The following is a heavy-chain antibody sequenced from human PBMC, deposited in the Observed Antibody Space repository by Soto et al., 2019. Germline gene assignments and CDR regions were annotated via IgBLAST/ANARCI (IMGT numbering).Heavy chain of an antibody. Sequence: EVQLVESGGGLVQPGGSLRLSCAGSGYTFRSHWMHWVRQAPGKGLVWVSRINSDGSTTSYADSVKGRFTISRDNAKNTLYLQMNSLRAEDTAGYDCARGPPQDSLKYYPWDYWGQGALVPVSS. V-gene: IGHV3-74*01. J-gene: IGHJ4*02. CDR3: ARGPPQDSLKYYPWDY. D-gene: IGHD1-26*01. CDR2: INSDGSTT. CDR1: GYTFRSHW.